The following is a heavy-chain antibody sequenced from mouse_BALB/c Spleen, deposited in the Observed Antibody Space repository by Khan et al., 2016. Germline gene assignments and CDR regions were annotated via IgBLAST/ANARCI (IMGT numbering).Heavy chain of an antibody. V-gene: IGHV1-5*01. J-gene: IGHJ2*01. Sequence: VQLQEPGTGLARPGASVKMCCKNSDYTFYTCWIHWVKQGPGQGLEWIGAIFAGGGDTTNNQTFEDKGQRPVVTSTNSADTELSRLKNEDSAVYYCTSPYGSSWGKSFFDYWGQGTTITVSS. D-gene: IGHD1-1*01. CDR2: IFAGGGDT. CDR1: DYTFYTCW. CDR3: TSPYGSSWGKSFFDY.